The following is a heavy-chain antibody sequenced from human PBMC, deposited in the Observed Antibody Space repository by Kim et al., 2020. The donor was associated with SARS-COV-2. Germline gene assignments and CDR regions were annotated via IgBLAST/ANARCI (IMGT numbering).Heavy chain of an antibody. CDR3: AAAGERVLDFWSGTGYNYFDY. D-gene: IGHD3-3*01. CDR1: GGSFSSSSYY. CDR2: TSYSGTT. V-gene: IGHV4-39*01. Sequence: SETLSLTCTVSGGSFSSSSYYWGWIRQPPGKGLEWIGSTSYSGTTYYSPSLRGRITISVDTSKNQFSLRLSSVTAADTAVYYCAAAGERVLDFWSGTGYNYFDYWGQGTLVTVSS. J-gene: IGHJ4*02.